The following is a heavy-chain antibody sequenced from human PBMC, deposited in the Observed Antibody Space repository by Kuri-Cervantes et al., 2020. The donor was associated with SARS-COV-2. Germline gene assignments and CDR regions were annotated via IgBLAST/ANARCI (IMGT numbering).Heavy chain of an antibody. Sequence: SEILSLTCTVSGYSISSGYYWSWVRQPPGKGLEWIGDINHSGSTNYNPSLKSRVTISLDTSTNQFSLKLSSVTAADTAVYYCARVFTASFDFWGQGTLVTVSS. J-gene: IGHJ4*02. V-gene: IGHV4-38-2*02. CDR1: GYSISSGYY. CDR2: INHSGST. CDR3: ARVFTASFDF.